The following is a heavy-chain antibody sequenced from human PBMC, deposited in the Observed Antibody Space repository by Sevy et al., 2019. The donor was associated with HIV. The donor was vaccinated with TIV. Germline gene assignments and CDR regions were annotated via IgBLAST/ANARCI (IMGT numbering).Heavy chain of an antibody. D-gene: IGHD3-22*01. Sequence: SQTLSLTCAISGDSVSSNSAAWNWIRQSPSRGLEWLGRTYYRSKWYKDYAVSVKSRITINPDTSKNQCSLQLNSVTPEDTAVYYCARDYRGYYDSMVVDAFDIWGQGTRVTVSS. V-gene: IGHV6-1*01. J-gene: IGHJ3*02. CDR2: TYYRSKWYK. CDR1: GDSVSSNSAA. CDR3: ARDYRGYYDSMVVDAFDI.